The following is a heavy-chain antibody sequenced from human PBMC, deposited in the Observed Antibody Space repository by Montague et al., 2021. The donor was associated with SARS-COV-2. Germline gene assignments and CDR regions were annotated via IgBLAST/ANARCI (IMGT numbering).Heavy chain of an antibody. V-gene: IGHV4-39*01. J-gene: IGHJ5*02. CDR2: IYYSGST. D-gene: IGHD2-8*01. Sequence: SETLSLTCTVSGGSISSSSYYWGWIRQPPGKGLEWIGSIYYSGSTYYNPSLKSRVTISVDMSKNQFSLKLSSVTAADTAVYYCARQSQAEIVLMVYAMGGWFEPWGQGTLVTVSS. CDR1: GGSISSSSYY. CDR3: ARQSQAEIVLMVYAMGGWFEP.